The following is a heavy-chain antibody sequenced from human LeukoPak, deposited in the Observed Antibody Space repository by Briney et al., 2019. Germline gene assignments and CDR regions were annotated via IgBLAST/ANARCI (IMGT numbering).Heavy chain of an antibody. V-gene: IGHV1-69*04. Sequence: SVKVSCKASGGTFSSYAISWVRQAPGQGLEWMGRIIPILGIANYAQKFQGRVTITADKSTSTAYMELSSLRSADTAVYYCARSGDEDTAMSIDYWGQGTLVTVSS. CDR1: GGTFSSYA. CDR2: IIPILGIA. CDR3: ARSGDEDTAMSIDY. D-gene: IGHD5-18*01. J-gene: IGHJ4*02.